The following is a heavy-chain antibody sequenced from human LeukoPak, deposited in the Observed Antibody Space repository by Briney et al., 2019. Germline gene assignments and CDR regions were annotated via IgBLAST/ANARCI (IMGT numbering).Heavy chain of an antibody. J-gene: IGHJ6*02. CDR2: LSPDGSSS. Sequence: GGSLRLSCAASGFTFSTYWMHWVRQAPGKGLVWVSRLSPDGSSSMYADSVKGRFTVSRDNSKNTLYLQMSSLRAEDTAVYYCVRLGYCSGSRCFGMDVWGQGTTVTVSS. D-gene: IGHD2-15*01. CDR3: VRLGYCSGSRCFGMDV. V-gene: IGHV3-74*03. CDR1: GFTFSTYW.